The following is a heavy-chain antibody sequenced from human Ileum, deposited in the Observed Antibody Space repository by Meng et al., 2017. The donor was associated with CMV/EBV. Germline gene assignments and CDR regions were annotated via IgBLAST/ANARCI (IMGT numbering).Heavy chain of an antibody. CDR1: GFSLSNNA. CDR2: IEGSNDNT. CDR3: AKDIFRWAFDY. J-gene: IGHJ4*01. Sequence: VESGGGLVQPGGSLRPSCAASGFSLSNNAMSWVRQAPGKGLEWVSAIEGSNDNTHYADSVKGRFAISRDASTNTLYLQMNNLRAEDTAIYYCAKDIFRWAFDYWGHGTLVTVSS. V-gene: IGHV3-23*04. D-gene: IGHD1-26*01.